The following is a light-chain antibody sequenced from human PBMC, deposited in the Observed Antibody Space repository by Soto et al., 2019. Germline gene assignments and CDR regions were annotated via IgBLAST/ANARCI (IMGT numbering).Light chain of an antibody. CDR3: SSYTISSTWV. CDR2: EVS. V-gene: IGLV2-14*01. CDR1: SSDVGGYNY. Sequence: QSALTQPASVSGSPGQSITISCTGTSSDVGGYNYVSWYQQHPGKAPKLIISEVSYRPSGVSDRFSASQSGNTASLTISGLRAEDEADYYCSSYTISSTWVFGGGTKVTVL. J-gene: IGLJ3*02.